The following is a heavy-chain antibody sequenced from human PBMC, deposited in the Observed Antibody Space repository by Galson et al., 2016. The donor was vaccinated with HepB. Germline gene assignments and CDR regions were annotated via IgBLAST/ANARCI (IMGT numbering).Heavy chain of an antibody. D-gene: IGHD1-26*01. Sequence: SLRLSCAASGFTFSTYSMNWVRQSPGKGLEWIAYIDGESGIILYADSVKGRFIISRDNAENSLHLQMNTLRGEDTAVYYCARDGTGTGSYSGAFYWGQGALVTVSS. CDR2: IDGESGII. CDR3: ARDGTGTGSYSGAFY. CDR1: GFTFSTYS. V-gene: IGHV3-48*04. J-gene: IGHJ4*02.